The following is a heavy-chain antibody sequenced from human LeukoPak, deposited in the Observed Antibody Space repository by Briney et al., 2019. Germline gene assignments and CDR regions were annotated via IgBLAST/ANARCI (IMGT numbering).Heavy chain of an antibody. CDR1: GGSLSGYY. D-gene: IGHD5-18*01. J-gene: IGHJ4*02. Sequence: SETLSLTCAVYGGSLSGYYWNWIRQPPGKGLEWIGEMNHSGTNNYNPSLKSRVTISVDTSNNQFSLKLSSVTAADTAVYYCARGLAVTGMGYWGQGTLVTVSS. CDR3: ARGLAVTGMGY. V-gene: IGHV4-34*01. CDR2: MNHSGTN.